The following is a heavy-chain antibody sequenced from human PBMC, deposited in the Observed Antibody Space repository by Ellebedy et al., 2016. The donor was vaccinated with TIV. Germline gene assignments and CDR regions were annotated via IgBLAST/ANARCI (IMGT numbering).Heavy chain of an antibody. CDR2: ISTGTGRSTI. V-gene: IGHV3-48*01. J-gene: IGHJ6*02. D-gene: IGHD3-10*01. Sequence: GESLKISCVASGVDISWHYMAWVRQAPGKGLEWLAYISTGTGRSTIYYADSVKGRFTISRDDAKNSVFLQMDSLRGEDTAVYYCARDRRAFRASMDVWGQGTTVTVSS. CDR1: GVDISWHY. CDR3: ARDRRAFRASMDV.